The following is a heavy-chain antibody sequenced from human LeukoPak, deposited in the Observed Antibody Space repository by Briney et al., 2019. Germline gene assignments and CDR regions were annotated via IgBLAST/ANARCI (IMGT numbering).Heavy chain of an antibody. Sequence: GGSLRLSCAASGSTISTSWMTWVRQAPGKGLQWVANIKQDGNEKFYVDSVKGRFTISRDNAKNSLYLQMNSLRAEDTAVYYCAREPDNWFDPWGQGTLVTVSS. CDR2: IKQDGNEK. V-gene: IGHV3-7*01. J-gene: IGHJ5*02. CDR3: AREPDNWFDP. CDR1: GSTISTSW.